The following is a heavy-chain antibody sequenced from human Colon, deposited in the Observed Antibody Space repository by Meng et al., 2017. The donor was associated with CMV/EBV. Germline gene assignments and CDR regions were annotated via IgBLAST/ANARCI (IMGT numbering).Heavy chain of an antibody. D-gene: IGHD2-21*01. V-gene: IGHV3-74*03. Sequence: GGSLRLSCAASGFTLSSYWMHWVRQATGKGLVWVARLNNDGSYMTYADSVRGRFAISRDNAKNILYLQMTSLRADDSAVYYCVGRLRPDVWGQGTTVTVSS. J-gene: IGHJ6*02. CDR1: GFTLSSYW. CDR3: VGRLRPDV. CDR2: LNNDGSYM.